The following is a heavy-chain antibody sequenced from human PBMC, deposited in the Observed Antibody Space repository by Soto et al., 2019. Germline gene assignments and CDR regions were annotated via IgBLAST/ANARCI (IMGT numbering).Heavy chain of an antibody. D-gene: IGHD1-26*01. CDR3: ARDLFSSGSYGDDAFDI. Sequence: ASVKVSCKASGYTFTSYAMHWVRQAPGQRLEWMGWINAGNGNTKYSQKFQGRVTITRDTSASTAYMELSSLRSEDTAVYYCARDLFSSGSYGDDAFDIWAQGTMVTVSS. V-gene: IGHV1-3*01. J-gene: IGHJ3*02. CDR1: GYTFTSYA. CDR2: INAGNGNT.